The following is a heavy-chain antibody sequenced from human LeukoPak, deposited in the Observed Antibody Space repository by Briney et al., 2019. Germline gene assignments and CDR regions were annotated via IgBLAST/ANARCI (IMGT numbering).Heavy chain of an antibody. Sequence: PSETLSLTCTVSGDSITSGRYYWSWIRQPAGKGLEWNGRIYSSGRTNYNPSLKSRVTISIDTSKNQFSLKLSSVTAADTAVYYCARGSRRLRRYNWFDPWGQGTLVTVSS. D-gene: IGHD4-17*01. J-gene: IGHJ5*02. V-gene: IGHV4-61*02. CDR1: GDSITSGRYY. CDR2: IYSSGRT. CDR3: ARGSRRLRRYNWFDP.